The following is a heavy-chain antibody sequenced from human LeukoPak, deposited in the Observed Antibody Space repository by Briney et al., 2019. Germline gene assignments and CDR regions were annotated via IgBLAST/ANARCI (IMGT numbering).Heavy chain of an antibody. Sequence: ASVKVWCKASGYTFTSYDFNGVRQATGQRPEWMGWMSPNSGDTGYAQKFQDRVTMTRNTSISTAYLELSSLRSDDTAVYYCARGPPNWGYDYWGPGTLVTVSS. CDR3: ARGPPNWGYDY. CDR2: MSPNSGDT. J-gene: IGHJ4*02. CDR1: GYTFTSYD. V-gene: IGHV1-8*01. D-gene: IGHD7-27*01.